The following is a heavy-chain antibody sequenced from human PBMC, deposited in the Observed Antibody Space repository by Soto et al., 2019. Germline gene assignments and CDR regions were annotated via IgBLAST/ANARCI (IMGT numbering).Heavy chain of an antibody. CDR3: VHLCTGYCSFDFDS. J-gene: IGHJ4*02. Sequence: SGPMLVNPTQTLTLTCSFSGFSLRNSEMAVGWIRQPPGKALERLTLVYGDDEKRYNPSLRSRITITKDTPKNQVVLTMTNMDTVDIGAYYCVHLCTGYCSFDFDSWGQGTLVTVSS. V-gene: IGHV2-5*02. D-gene: IGHD2-8*02. CDR2: VYGDDEK. CDR1: GFSLRNSEMA.